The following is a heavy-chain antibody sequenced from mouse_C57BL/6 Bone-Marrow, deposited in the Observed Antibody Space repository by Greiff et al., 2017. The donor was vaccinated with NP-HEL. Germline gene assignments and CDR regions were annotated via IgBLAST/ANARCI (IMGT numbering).Heavy chain of an antibody. Sequence: VHVKQSGAELVRPGASVKLSCTASGFNIKDDYMHWVKQRPEQGLEWIGWLDPENGDTEYASKFQGKATITADTSSNTAYLQLSSLTSEDTAVYYCTTFYYYGSSYYFDYWGQGTTLTVSS. D-gene: IGHD1-1*01. V-gene: IGHV14-4*01. CDR2: LDPENGDT. CDR3: TTFYYYGSSYYFDY. CDR1: GFNIKDDY. J-gene: IGHJ2*01.